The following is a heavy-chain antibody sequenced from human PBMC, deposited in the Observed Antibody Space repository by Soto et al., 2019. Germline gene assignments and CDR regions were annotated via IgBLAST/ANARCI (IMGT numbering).Heavy chain of an antibody. CDR2: ISGSGGST. J-gene: IGHJ4*02. V-gene: IGHV3-23*01. D-gene: IGHD4-17*01. CDR1: GFTFSSYA. Sequence: GGSLRLSCAASGFTFSSYAMSWVRQAPGKGLEWVSAISGSGGSTYYADSVKGRFTISRDNSKNTLYLQMNSLGAEDTAVYYCARVHPLSYGGNHEFDYWGQGTLVTVSS. CDR3: ARVHPLSYGGNHEFDY.